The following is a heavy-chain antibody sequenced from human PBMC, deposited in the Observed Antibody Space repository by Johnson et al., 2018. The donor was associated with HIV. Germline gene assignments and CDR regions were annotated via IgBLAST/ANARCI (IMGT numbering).Heavy chain of an antibody. CDR1: GFTFEDYG. Sequence: MLLVESGGRVVRPGGSLRLSCAASGFTFEDYGMSWVREAPGKGLEWVSGINWNGGSIAYADSVKGRFTISRDNAKNSLYLQMNSLRAEDTALYYCARDGYYDAGSDPLDIWGQGTMVTVSS. CDR2: INWNGGSI. J-gene: IGHJ3*02. D-gene: IGHD3-10*01. CDR3: ARDGYYDAGSDPLDI. V-gene: IGHV3-20*04.